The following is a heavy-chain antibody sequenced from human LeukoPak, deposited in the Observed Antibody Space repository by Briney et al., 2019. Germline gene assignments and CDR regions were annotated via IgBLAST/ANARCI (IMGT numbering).Heavy chain of an antibody. Sequence: PGGSLRLSCAASGFTVSSNYMSWVRQAPGKGLEWVSVIYSGGSTYYADSVKGRFTISRDNSKNTLYLQMNSLRAEDTAVYYCARGIDSAVLYYFDYWGQGTLVTVSS. CDR2: IYSGGST. J-gene: IGHJ4*02. D-gene: IGHD1-26*01. CDR1: GFTVSSNY. CDR3: ARGIDSAVLYYFDY. V-gene: IGHV3-66*01.